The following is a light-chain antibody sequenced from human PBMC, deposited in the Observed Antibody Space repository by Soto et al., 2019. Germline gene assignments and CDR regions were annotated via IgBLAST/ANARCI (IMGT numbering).Light chain of an antibody. CDR1: RLGNKY. CDR2: QDN. Sequence: SYELTQPPSVSVSPGQTASITCSGDRLGNKYVCWYQQKPGQSPVLVIYQDNKRPSGIPERFSGSNSGNTATLTISGTQAMDEADYYCQAWDTSAYSVFGIGTQLTVL. CDR3: QAWDTSAYSV. J-gene: IGLJ1*01. V-gene: IGLV3-1*01.